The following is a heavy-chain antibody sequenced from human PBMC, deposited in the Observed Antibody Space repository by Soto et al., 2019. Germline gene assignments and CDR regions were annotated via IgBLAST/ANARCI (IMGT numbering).Heavy chain of an antibody. J-gene: IGHJ6*02. D-gene: IGHD5-18*01. V-gene: IGHV3-30-3*01. CDR2: ISYDGSNK. Sequence: PGGSLRLSCAASGFTFSSYAMHWVRQAPGKGLEWVAVISYDGSNKYYADSVKGRFTISRDNSKNTLYLQMNSLRAEDTAVYYCARVEAHRGYLYYYYYGMDVWGQGTTVTVSS. CDR1: GFTFSSYA. CDR3: ARVEAHRGYLYYYYYGMDV.